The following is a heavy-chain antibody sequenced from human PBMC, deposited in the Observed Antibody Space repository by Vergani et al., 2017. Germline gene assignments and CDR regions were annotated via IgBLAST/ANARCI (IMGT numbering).Heavy chain of an antibody. V-gene: IGHV4-31*03. CDR3: ARVQDENYYYYMDV. D-gene: IGHD2-15*01. Sequence: QVQLQESGPGLVKPSQTLSLTCTVSGGSISSGGYYWSWIRQHPGKGLEWIGYIYYSGSTYYNPSLKSRVTISVDTSKNQFSLKLSSVTAADTAVYYCARVQDENYYYYMDVWGKGTTVTVSS. J-gene: IGHJ6*03. CDR2: IYYSGST. CDR1: GGSISSGGYY.